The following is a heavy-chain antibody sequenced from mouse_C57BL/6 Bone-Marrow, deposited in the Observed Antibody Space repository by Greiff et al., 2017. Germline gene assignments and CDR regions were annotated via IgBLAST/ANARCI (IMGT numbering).Heavy chain of an antibody. CDR1: GYTFTSYD. CDR2: IYPRDGST. CDR3: AREGSYYSLDY. Sequence: QVQLKESGPELVKPGASVKLSCKSSGYTFTSYDITWVKQRPGQGLQWIGWIYPRDGSTKYNEKFKGKATLTVDTSSSTAYMELHSLTSEDSAVYFCAREGSYYSLDYWGQGTTLTVSS. D-gene: IGHD1-1*01. J-gene: IGHJ2*01. V-gene: IGHV1-85*01.